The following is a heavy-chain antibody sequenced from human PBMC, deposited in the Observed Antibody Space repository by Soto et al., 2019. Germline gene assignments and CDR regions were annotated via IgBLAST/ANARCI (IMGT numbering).Heavy chain of an antibody. J-gene: IGHJ4*02. Sequence: SETLSLTCTVSGGSISSYYWSWIRQPPGKGLEWIGYIYYSGSTNYNASLKSRVTISVDTSKNQFSLKLSSVTAADTAVYYCASSRGSTVVIFDYWGQGTLVTVSS. CDR1: GGSISSYY. CDR3: ASSRGSTVVIFDY. D-gene: IGHD2-21*01. V-gene: IGHV4-59*01. CDR2: IYYSGST.